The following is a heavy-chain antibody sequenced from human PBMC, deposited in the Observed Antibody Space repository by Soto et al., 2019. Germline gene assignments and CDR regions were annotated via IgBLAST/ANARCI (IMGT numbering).Heavy chain of an antibody. Sequence: PSETLPLRCAVYGGSIRSRNWWSWVRQPPGKGLEWIGEIYHSGSTNYNASLKSRVTISVDKSKNQFSLKLSSVNAADTAVYYCARGLVGIVGTLGWGQGTLVTVSS. CDR2: IYHSGST. CDR3: ARGLVGIVGTLG. D-gene: IGHD1-26*01. V-gene: IGHV4-4*02. CDR1: GGSIRSRNW. J-gene: IGHJ4*02.